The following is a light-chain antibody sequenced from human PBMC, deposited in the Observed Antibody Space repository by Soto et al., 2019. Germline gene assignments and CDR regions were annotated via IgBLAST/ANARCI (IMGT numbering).Light chain of an antibody. CDR1: QSVSSN. CDR3: QQYNNWPPIT. V-gene: IGKV3-15*01. CDR2: GAS. J-gene: IGKJ5*01. Sequence: EVVLTQSPGTLSLSPGERATLSVSASQSVSSNLAWYQQKPGQAPRLLIYGASTRATGIPARFSGSGSGTEFTLTISSLQSEDFAVYYCQQYNNWPPITFGQGTRLEI.